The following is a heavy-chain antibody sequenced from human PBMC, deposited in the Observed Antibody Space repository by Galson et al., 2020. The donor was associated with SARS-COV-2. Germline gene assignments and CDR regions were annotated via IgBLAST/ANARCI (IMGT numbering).Heavy chain of an antibody. D-gene: IGHD3-22*01. CDR3: ARQYYYDSPDAFDI. Sequence: SGPTLVKPTQTLTLTCTFSGFSLSTSGVGVGRIRQPPGKALEWLAVTYWSDDKRYSPSLKSRLTITKDTSKKQVVLTMTNMDPVDTATYYCARQYYYDSPDAFDIWGQGTKVTVSS. CDR2: TYWSDDK. CDR1: GFSLSTSGVG. V-gene: IGHV2-5*01. J-gene: IGHJ3*02.